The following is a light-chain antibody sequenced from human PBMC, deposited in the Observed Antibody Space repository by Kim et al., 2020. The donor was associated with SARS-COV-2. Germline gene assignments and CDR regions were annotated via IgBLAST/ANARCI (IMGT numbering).Light chain of an antibody. V-gene: IGKV1-5*03. J-gene: IGKJ1*01. CDR3: HQYKGSSRT. CDR2: KTS. Sequence: DIQMTQSPSTLSASVGDRVTITCRASQSISDWLAWYQQKPGKAPKVLIYKTSTLAGGVPSRFSGSGSETEFTLTISSLQPDDFAPYYCHQYKGSSRTFGQGTKVDIK. CDR1: QSISDW.